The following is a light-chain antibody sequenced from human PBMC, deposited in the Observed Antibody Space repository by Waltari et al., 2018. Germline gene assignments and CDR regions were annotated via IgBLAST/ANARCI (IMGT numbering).Light chain of an antibody. CDR1: QSISNY. J-gene: IGKJ4*01. Sequence: EIVLTQSPATLSLSPVERATLSCRTSQSISNYLPWYQQKPGQAPRLLIYDASNRATGIPARFSGSGSGTDFTLTITSLEPEDVAVYYCQQRSNWLTFGGGTKVEIK. CDR2: DAS. CDR3: QQRSNWLT. V-gene: IGKV3-11*01.